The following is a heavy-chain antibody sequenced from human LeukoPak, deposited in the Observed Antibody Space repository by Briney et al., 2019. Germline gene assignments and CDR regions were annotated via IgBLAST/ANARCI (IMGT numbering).Heavy chain of an antibody. CDR1: RDSTSTSTNS. Sequence: LGTLSLTCNVSRDSTSTSTNSWGWIRQPPAKGLEWIGSIHYGGNTFYNPSLKSRLTISVDPSKSQLSLELNSVTAADTAIYYCATSWLLRFFDSWGHGTLVTVSS. J-gene: IGHJ5*01. CDR2: IHYGGNT. CDR3: ATSWLLRFFDS. D-gene: IGHD3-22*01. V-gene: IGHV4-39*01.